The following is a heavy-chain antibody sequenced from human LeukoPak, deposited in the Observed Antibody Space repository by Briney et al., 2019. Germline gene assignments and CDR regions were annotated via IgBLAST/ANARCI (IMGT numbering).Heavy chain of an antibody. J-gene: IGHJ3*02. Sequence: PSETLSLTCAVYGGSFSGYYWSWIRQPPGKGLEWIGEINHSGSTNYNPSLKSRVTISVDTSKNQFSLKLSSVTAAGTAVYYCARISRITMVRGAPMGAFDIWGQGTMVTVSS. CDR2: INHSGST. CDR1: GGSFSGYY. V-gene: IGHV4-34*01. CDR3: ARISRITMVRGAPMGAFDI. D-gene: IGHD3-10*01.